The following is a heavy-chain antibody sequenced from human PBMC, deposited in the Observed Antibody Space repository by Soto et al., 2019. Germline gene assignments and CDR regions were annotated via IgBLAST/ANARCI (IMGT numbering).Heavy chain of an antibody. Sequence: PSETLSLTCAVSGYSISGGYYWGWIRQSPVKGLEWIGCISPSGSTYYNPSLKSRVTISVDTSKNHFSLKLSSVTAADTAVYYCTREWGPSYYYDSTGFNPEYWGQGTQVTVSS. CDR2: ISPSGST. D-gene: IGHD3-22*01. CDR3: TREWGPSYYYDSTGFNPEY. J-gene: IGHJ4*02. V-gene: IGHV4-38-2*02. CDR1: GYSISGGYY.